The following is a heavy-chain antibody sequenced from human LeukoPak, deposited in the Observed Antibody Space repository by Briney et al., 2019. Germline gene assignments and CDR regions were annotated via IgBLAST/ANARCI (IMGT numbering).Heavy chain of an antibody. CDR3: ARVGGGDAFGI. CDR2: IGTAGDT. V-gene: IGHV3-13*01. Sequence: PGGSLRLSCAASGFTFSSYDMHWVRQATGKGLEWVSVIGTAGDTYYPGSVKGRFTISRENAKNSLYLQMNGLRAGDTAVYYCARVGGGDAFGIWGQGTMVTVSS. CDR1: GFTFSSYD. J-gene: IGHJ3*02. D-gene: IGHD4-23*01.